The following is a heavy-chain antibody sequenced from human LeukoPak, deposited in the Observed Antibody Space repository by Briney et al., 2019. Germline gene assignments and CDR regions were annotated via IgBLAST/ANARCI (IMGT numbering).Heavy chain of an antibody. Sequence: SETLSLTCAVYGGSFSGYYWSWLRQPPGKGLEWIGSIYYSGSTYYNPSLKSRVTISVDTSKNQFSLKLSSVTAADTAVYYCARQGYSSGWVGAGDAFDIWGQGTMVTVSS. V-gene: IGHV4-39*01. CDR2: IYYSGST. J-gene: IGHJ3*02. CDR3: ARQGYSSGWVGAGDAFDI. CDR1: GGSFSGYY. D-gene: IGHD6-19*01.